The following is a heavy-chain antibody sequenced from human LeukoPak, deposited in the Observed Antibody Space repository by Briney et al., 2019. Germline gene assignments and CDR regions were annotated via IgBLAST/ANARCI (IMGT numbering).Heavy chain of an antibody. Sequence: PSETLSLTCTVSGGSISSSSYYWGWIRQPPGKGLEWIGSIYYSGSTYYNPSLKSRVTISVDTSKNQFSLKLSSVTAADTAVYYCAREHSNYVRNNWFDPWGQGTLVTVSS. V-gene: IGHV4-39*07. D-gene: IGHD4-11*01. CDR1: GGSISSSSYY. J-gene: IGHJ5*02. CDR3: AREHSNYVRNNWFDP. CDR2: IYYSGST.